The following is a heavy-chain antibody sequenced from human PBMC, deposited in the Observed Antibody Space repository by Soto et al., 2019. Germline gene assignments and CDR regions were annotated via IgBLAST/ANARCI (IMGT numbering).Heavy chain of an antibody. V-gene: IGHV3-9*01. CDR2: ISWNSGSI. CDR3: AKDAAKYCSSTSCYIRPLDY. CDR1: GFNFDDYA. J-gene: IGHJ4*02. Sequence: SQRLSCAASGFNFDDYAMHWVRQAPGKGLEWVSGISWNSGSIGYADSVKGRFTISRDNAKNSLYLQMNSLRAEDTALYYCAKDAAKYCSSTSCYIRPLDYWGQGTLVTVSS. D-gene: IGHD2-2*01.